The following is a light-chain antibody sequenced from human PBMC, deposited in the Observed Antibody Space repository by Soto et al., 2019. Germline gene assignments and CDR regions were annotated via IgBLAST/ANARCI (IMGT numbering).Light chain of an antibody. J-gene: IGLJ2*01. CDR1: SSNIGAGYD. CDR2: GNN. V-gene: IGLV1-40*01. CDR3: QSYDSSLSAHVV. Sequence: SVLTQPPSVSGAPGQRVTISCTGSSSNIGAGYDVHWYQQLPGTAPKLLIYGNNNRPSGVPDRFSGSKSGTSASLAITGLQAEDEADYYCQSYDSSLSAHVVFGGGTKLTVL.